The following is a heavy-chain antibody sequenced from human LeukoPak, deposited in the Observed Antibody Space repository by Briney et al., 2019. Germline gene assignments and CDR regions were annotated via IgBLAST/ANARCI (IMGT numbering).Heavy chain of an antibody. CDR1: GYTFTSYG. CDR2: ISTYNGNT. CDR3: ARDLGRYCSGGRCHYYSYYMDV. D-gene: IGHD2-15*01. J-gene: IGHJ6*03. Sequence: ASVKVSCKASGYTFTSYGISWVRQAPGQGLEWMGWISTYNGNTNYAQKLQGRVTMTTDTSTSTAYMELRRLRSDDTAVYYCARDLGRYCSGGRCHYYSYYMDVWGKGTTVTVSS. V-gene: IGHV1-18*01.